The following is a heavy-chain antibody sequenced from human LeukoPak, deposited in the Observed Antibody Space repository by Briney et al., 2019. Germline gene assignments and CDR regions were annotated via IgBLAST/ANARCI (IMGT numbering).Heavy chain of an antibody. CDR1: GYTFTSYG. D-gene: IGHD3-22*01. J-gene: IGHJ5*02. CDR2: ISAYNGNT. CDR3: ARDPTPNYYDSSGSESWSDP. Sequence: ASVKVSCKASGYTFTSYGISWVRQAPGQGLEWMGWISAYNGNTNYAQKLQGRVTMTTDTSTSTAYMELRSLRSDDTAVYYCARDPTPNYYDSSGSESWSDPWGQGTLVTVSS. V-gene: IGHV1-18*01.